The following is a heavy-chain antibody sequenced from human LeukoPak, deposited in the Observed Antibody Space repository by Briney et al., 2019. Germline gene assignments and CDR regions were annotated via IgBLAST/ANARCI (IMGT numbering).Heavy chain of an antibody. CDR3: ARVKVRRHIDY. Sequence: SQTLSLTCTVSGGSISIGGYYWSWIRQHPGKGLEWIGYIYYSGSTYYNPSLKSRVTISVDTSKNQFSLKLSSVTAADTAVYYCARVKVRRHIDYWGQGTLVTVSS. J-gene: IGHJ4*02. D-gene: IGHD3-22*01. CDR1: GGSISIGGYY. CDR2: IYYSGST. V-gene: IGHV4-31*03.